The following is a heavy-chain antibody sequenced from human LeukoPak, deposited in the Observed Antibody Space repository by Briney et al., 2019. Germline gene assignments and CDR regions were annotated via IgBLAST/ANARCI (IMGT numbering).Heavy chain of an antibody. Sequence: GGSLRLSCAASEFTFRSHWMSWVRQAPGKGLEWVANIKRDGSEKDYVDSVKGRFTISRDDAKNSLYLQMNSLRVEDTAVYYCARGSHSSSWYFRGYYYYGMDVWGQGTTVTVSS. CDR3: ARGSHSSSWYFRGYYYYGMDV. D-gene: IGHD6-13*01. J-gene: IGHJ6*02. CDR1: EFTFRSHW. CDR2: IKRDGSEK. V-gene: IGHV3-7*01.